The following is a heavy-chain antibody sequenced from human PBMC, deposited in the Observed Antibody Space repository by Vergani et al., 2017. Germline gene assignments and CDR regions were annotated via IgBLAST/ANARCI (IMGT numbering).Heavy chain of an antibody. V-gene: IGHV1-2*02. D-gene: IGHD6-13*01. CDR1: GYTFAGYN. Sequence: QVQLVQSGAAVKKPGASVKVSCTASGYTFAGYNIHWVRQAPGQGLELMGWINPNSGGTNYAQKFQGRVTMSRDTSINTAYMELSRLRSDDTAVYYCARGWSGYSTSWFFEYWGQGSLVTVYS. CDR3: ARGWSGYSTSWFFEY. J-gene: IGHJ4*02. CDR2: INPNSGGT.